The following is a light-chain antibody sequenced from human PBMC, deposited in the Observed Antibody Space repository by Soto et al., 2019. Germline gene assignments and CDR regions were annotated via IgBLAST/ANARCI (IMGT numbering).Light chain of an antibody. CDR2: AAS. CDR3: QQYDNSLYT. Sequence: EIVLTQSPGTLSLSPGERATLSCRASQSVSSSYLAWYQQKPGQPPRLLIYAASSRATGIPDRFSGSGSGTDFTLTISRLEPADFAVYYCQQYDNSLYTFGQGTKLEIK. J-gene: IGKJ2*01. CDR1: QSVSSSY. V-gene: IGKV3-20*01.